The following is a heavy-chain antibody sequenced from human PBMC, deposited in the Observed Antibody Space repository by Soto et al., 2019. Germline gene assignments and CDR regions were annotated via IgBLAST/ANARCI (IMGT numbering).Heavy chain of an antibody. Sequence: GGSLRLCCAASGFTFSSYGMHWVRQAPGKGLEWVAVISYDGSNKYYAGSVKGRFTISRDNSKNTLYLQMNSLRAEDTAVYYCAKDYATVTNDGSFDPWGQGTLVTVSS. CDR3: AKDYATVTNDGSFDP. V-gene: IGHV3-30*18. CDR1: GFTFSSYG. CDR2: ISYDGSNK. J-gene: IGHJ5*02. D-gene: IGHD4-4*01.